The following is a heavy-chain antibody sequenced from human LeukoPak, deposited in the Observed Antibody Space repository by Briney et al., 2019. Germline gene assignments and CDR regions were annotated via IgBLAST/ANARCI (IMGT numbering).Heavy chain of an antibody. CDR3: ATDRHGSGSYYKGGIKWFDP. J-gene: IGHJ5*02. CDR1: GYTLTELS. CDR2: FDPEDGET. V-gene: IGHV1-24*01. Sequence: ASVKVSCKVSGYTLTELSMHWVRQAPGKGLEWMGGFDPEDGETIYAQKFQGRVTMTEDTSTDTAYMELSSLRSEDTAVYYCATDRHGSGSYYKGGIKWFDPWGQGTLVTVSS. D-gene: IGHD3-10*01.